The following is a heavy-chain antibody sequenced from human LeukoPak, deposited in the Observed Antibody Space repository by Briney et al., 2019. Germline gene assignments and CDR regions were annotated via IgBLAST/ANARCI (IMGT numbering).Heavy chain of an antibody. CDR1: GGSFSGYY. J-gene: IGHJ4*02. D-gene: IGHD5-12*01. V-gene: IGHV4-34*01. Sequence: SETLSLTCAVYGGSFSGYYWSWIRQPPGKGLEWIGEINHSGSTNYNPSLKSRVTISVDTSKNQFSLKLSSVTAADTAVYYCAGVSGYGYYLDYWGQGTLVTVSS. CDR2: INHSGST. CDR3: AGVSGYGYYLDY.